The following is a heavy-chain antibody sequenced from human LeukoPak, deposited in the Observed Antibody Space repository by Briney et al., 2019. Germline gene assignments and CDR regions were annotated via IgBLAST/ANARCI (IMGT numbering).Heavy chain of an antibody. J-gene: IGHJ4*02. V-gene: IGHV4-39*01. CDR3: ARYVVYGSGKYYFDY. CDR2: INYSGST. CDR1: GGSVSSTTYY. D-gene: IGHD3-10*01. Sequence: SESLSLTCTVSGGSVSSTTYYWSWIRQPPGKGLEWLASINYSGSTYYNPSLKSRVTISVDTSENQFSLKLSSVTAADTAVYYCARYVVYGSGKYYFDYWGQGTLVTVSS.